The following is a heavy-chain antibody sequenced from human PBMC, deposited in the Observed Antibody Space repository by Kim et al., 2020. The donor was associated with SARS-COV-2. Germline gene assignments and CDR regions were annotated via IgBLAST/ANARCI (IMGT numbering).Heavy chain of an antibody. CDR3: ARMGRVDYIGGSYRESWFDR. J-gene: IGHJ5*02. Sequence: GRFTISRDNAKNSLYLQMNSLRAEDTAVYYCARMGRVDYIGGSYRESWFDRWGQGTLVTVSS. D-gene: IGHD3-16*02. V-gene: IGHV3-11*06.